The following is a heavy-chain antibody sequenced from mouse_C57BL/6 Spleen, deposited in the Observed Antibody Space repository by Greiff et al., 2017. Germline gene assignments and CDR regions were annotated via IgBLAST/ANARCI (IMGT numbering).Heavy chain of an antibody. J-gene: IGHJ1*03. Sequence: DVQLVESGGGLVKPGGSLKLSCAASGFTFSDYGMHWVRQAPEKGLEWVAYISSGSSTIYYADTVKGRFTISRDNAKNTLFLQMTSLRSEDTDMYYCAREGRYDWYCDVWGTGTTVTVSS. CDR1: GFTFSDYG. CDR2: ISSGSSTI. CDR3: AREGRYDWYCDV. V-gene: IGHV5-17*01.